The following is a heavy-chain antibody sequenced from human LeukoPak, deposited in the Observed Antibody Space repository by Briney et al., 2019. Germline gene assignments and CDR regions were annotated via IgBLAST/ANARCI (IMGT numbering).Heavy chain of an antibody. CDR3: ATYYYDSSGYVFDY. V-gene: IGHV1-2*02. CDR2: INPNSGGT. J-gene: IGHJ4*02. D-gene: IGHD3-22*01. Sequence: ASVKVSCKASGYTFTGYYMHWVRQAPGQGLGWMGWINPNSGGTNYAQKFQGRVTMTRDTSISTAYMELSRLRSDDTAVYYCATYYYDSSGYVFDYWGQGTLVTVSS. CDR1: GYTFTGYY.